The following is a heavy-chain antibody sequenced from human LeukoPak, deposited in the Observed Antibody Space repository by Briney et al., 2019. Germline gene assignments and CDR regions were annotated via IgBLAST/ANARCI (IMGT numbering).Heavy chain of an antibody. V-gene: IGHV3-7*01. J-gene: IGHJ3*02. Sequence: PGGSLRLSCAASGFTFSSYWMSWVRQAPGKGLEWVANIKQDGSEKYYVDSVKGRFTISRDNAKNSLYLQMNSLRAGDTAVYYCARALQDSSGPLDAFDIWGQGTMVTVSS. D-gene: IGHD3-22*01. CDR2: IKQDGSEK. CDR3: ARALQDSSGPLDAFDI. CDR1: GFTFSSYW.